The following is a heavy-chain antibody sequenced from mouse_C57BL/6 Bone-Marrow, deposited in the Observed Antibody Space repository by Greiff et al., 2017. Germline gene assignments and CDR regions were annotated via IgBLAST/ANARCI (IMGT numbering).Heavy chain of an antibody. J-gene: IGHJ1*03. Sequence: QVQLQQSGAELVRPGASVTLSCKASGYTFTDYDMHWVKQTPVHGLEWIGAIDPETGGTAYNQKFKGKAILTADKSSSTAYMELRSLTSEDSAVYYCTRNYGSSPRCWYFDVWGTGTTVTVSS. CDR3: TRNYGSSPRCWYFDV. D-gene: IGHD1-1*01. CDR2: IDPETGGT. CDR1: GYTFTDYD. V-gene: IGHV1-15*01.